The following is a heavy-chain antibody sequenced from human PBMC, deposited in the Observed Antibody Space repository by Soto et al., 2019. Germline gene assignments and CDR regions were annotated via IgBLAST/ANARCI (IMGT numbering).Heavy chain of an antibody. CDR3: ARVYSGYDPQTYYYYYYMDV. D-gene: IGHD5-12*01. CDR2: ISSSSSTI. V-gene: IGHV3-48*01. J-gene: IGHJ6*03. Sequence: PGGSLRLSCAASGFTFSSYSMNWVRQAPGKGLEWVSYISSSSSTIYYADSVKGRFTISRDNAKNSLYLQMNSLRAEDTAVYYCARVYSGYDPQTYYYYYYMDVWGKGTTVTVS. CDR1: GFTFSSYS.